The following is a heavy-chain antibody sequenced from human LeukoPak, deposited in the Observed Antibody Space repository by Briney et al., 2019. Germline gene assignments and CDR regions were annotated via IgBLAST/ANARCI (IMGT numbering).Heavy chain of an antibody. CDR3: ATTGIQSWGAFDI. CDR2: FDPEDGET. D-gene: IGHD1-26*01. J-gene: IGHJ3*02. CDR1: GYTLTELS. V-gene: IGHV1-24*01. Sequence: ASVKVSCKVSGYTLTELSMHWVRQAPGKGLEWMGGFDPEDGETIYAQKFQGRVTMTEDTSADTAYMELSSLRSEDTAVYYCATTGIQSWGAFDIWRQGTMVTVSS.